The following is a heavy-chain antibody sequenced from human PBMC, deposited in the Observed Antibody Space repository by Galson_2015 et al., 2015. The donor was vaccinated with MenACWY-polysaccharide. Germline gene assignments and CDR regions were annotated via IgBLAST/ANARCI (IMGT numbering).Heavy chain of an antibody. CDR3: ARDGPGSSHYGMDV. Sequence: LSLSCAASGFTFRSYSMNWVRQAPGTGLEWVSSISSSSYIYYADSVKGRFTISRDNAKNSLYLQMNSLRAEDTAVYYCARDGPGSSHYGMDVWGQGTTLTVSS. J-gene: IGHJ6*02. V-gene: IGHV3-21*01. CDR1: GFTFRSYS. D-gene: IGHD1-14*01. CDR2: ISSSSYI.